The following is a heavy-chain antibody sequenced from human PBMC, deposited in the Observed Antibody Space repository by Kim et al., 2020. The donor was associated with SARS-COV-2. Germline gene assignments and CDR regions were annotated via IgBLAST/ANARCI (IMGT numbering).Heavy chain of an antibody. Sequence: GGSLRLSCAASGFTFSSYAMHWVRQAPGKGLEWVAVISYDGSNKYYADSVKGRFTISRDNSKNTLYLQMNSLRAEDTAVYYCARDNGQGYYYYGMDVWGQGTTVTVSS. CDR3: ARDNGQGYYYYGMDV. V-gene: IGHV3-30-3*01. CDR2: ISYDGSNK. CDR1: GFTFSSYA. D-gene: IGHD2-8*01. J-gene: IGHJ6*02.